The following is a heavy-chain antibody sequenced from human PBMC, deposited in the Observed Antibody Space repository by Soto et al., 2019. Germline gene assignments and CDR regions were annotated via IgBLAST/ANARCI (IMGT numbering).Heavy chain of an antibody. D-gene: IGHD5-12*01. CDR3: ARFKLGDDY. J-gene: IGHJ4*02. CDR2: LIPILGLA. Sequence: QVQLVQSGAEVRKPGSSMKVSCQASGGTFSNSTVTWVRQAPGQGLEWMGRLIPILGLANYAQKFRGRLTITADKSTTTAYMALRSLRSEDTAMYYCARFKLGDDYWGQGTLVTVSS. CDR1: GGTFSNST. V-gene: IGHV1-69*02.